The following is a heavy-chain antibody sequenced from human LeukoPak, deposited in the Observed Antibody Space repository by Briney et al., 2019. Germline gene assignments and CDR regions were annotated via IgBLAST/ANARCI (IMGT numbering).Heavy chain of an antibody. CDR1: GFTFSSYG. CDR2: IRYDGSNK. J-gene: IGHJ3*02. Sequence: GGSLRLSCAASGFTFSSYGMHWVRQAPGKGLEWVALIRYDGSNKYYADSVKGRFTISRDNSKNMLYLQMNSLRAEDTAVYYCAKDQGGSLPPQGAFDIWGQGTMVTVSS. D-gene: IGHD5-12*01. V-gene: IGHV3-30*02. CDR3: AKDQGGSLPPQGAFDI.